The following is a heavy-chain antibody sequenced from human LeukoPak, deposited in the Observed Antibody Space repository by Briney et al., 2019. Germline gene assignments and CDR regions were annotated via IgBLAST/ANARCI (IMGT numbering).Heavy chain of an antibody. CDR2: TNTDGTIT. J-gene: IGHJ4*02. V-gene: IGHV3-74*01. CDR3: AREEYQVLLD. Sequence: GGSLRLSCAASGFTFSDYWMHWVRQAPGKGLVWVSQTNTDGTITDYADSAKGRFTISRDNAKNSLYLQMNSLRVGDTAIYYCAREEYQVLLDWGQGILITVAS. D-gene: IGHD2-15*01. CDR1: GFTFSDYW.